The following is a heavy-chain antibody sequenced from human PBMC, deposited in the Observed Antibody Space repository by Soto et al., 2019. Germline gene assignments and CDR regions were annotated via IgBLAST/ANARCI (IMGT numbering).Heavy chain of an antibody. J-gene: IGHJ4*02. CDR2: ISSSGSNT. V-gene: IGHV3-11*01. Sequence: GGSLRLSCAASGLTFGDYYMSWIRQAPGKGLEWVSYISSSGSNTYYAESMKGRFRISRDSANNSLYLQMNSLRAEDTAVYYCARAPKGGVFDFWGQGALVTVSS. CDR1: GLTFGDYY. CDR3: ARAPKGGVFDF. D-gene: IGHD3-16*01.